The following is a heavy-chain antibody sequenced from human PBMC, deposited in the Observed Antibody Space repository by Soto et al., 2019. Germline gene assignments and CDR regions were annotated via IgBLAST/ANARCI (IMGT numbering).Heavy chain of an antibody. CDR3: AKGLGWRVLGDAFDI. CDR2: ISYDGTNK. CDR1: GITFSSYG. D-gene: IGHD3-16*01. V-gene: IGHV3-30*18. Sequence: QVQLVESGGGVVQPGRSLRLSCAASGITFSSYGMHWVRQAPGKGLEWVAVISYDGTNKYYGDSVKGRFSISRDNSKNTLYLQKNSLRAEDPAAYYCAKGLGWRVLGDAFDIWGQGTMVTVSS. J-gene: IGHJ3*02.